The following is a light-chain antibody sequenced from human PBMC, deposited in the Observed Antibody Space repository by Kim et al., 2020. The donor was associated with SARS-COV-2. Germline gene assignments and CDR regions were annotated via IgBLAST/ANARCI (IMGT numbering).Light chain of an antibody. V-gene: IGLV3-19*01. J-gene: IGLJ2*01. CDR2: GRN. CDR3: NSRDSGGNHLVL. Sequence: GQTVRITCQGDSLNTYYANWYQQKSGQAPVLVMYGRNNRPSGIPDRFSGSYSGDTASLTITGAQTEDEADYYCNSRDSGGNHLVLFGGGTRLTVL. CDR1: SLNTYY.